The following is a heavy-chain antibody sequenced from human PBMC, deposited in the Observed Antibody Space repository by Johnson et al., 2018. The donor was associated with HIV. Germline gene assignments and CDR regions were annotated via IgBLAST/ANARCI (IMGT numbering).Heavy chain of an antibody. CDR2: LSYDGSNK. D-gene: IGHD4-23*01. V-gene: IGHV3-30*04. CDR3: ARDPPYGGNPSAFDI. J-gene: IGHJ3*02. CDR1: GFTFSSYA. Sequence: QVQLVESGGGLVQPGRSLRLSCAASGFTFSSYAMHWVRQAPGKGLEWVAVLSYDGSNKYYADSVKGRFTISRDNSKNTLYLQMHSLRPEDTALYYCARDPPYGGNPSAFDIWGQGTMVTVSS.